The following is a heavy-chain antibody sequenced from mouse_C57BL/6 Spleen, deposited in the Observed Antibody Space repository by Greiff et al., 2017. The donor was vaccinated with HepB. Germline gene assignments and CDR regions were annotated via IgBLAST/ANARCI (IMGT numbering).Heavy chain of an antibody. CDR3: ARSSEGPWFAY. V-gene: IGHV1-61*01. D-gene: IGHD6-1*01. CDR1: GYTFTSYW. J-gene: IGHJ3*01. CDR2: IYPSDSET. Sequence: QVQLQQPGAELVRPGSSVKLSCKASGYTFTSYWMDWVKQRPGQGLEWIGNIYPSDSETHYNQKFKDKATLTVDKSSSTAYMQLSSLTSEDSAVYYCARSSEGPWFAYWGQGTLVTVSA.